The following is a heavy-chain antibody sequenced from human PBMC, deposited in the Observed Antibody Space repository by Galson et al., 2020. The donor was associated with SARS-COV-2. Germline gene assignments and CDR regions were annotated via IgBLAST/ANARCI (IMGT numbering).Heavy chain of an antibody. CDR3: ARDASWAIFAIDV. D-gene: IGHD3-3*02. CDR2: ISSSSDYI. Sequence: GGSLRLSCTVSGFTFSSYSMNWVRQAPGKGLEWVSAISSSSDYIYDADSVKGRFTISRDNGKNSLYLQMNSLRAEDTAIYYCARDASWAIFAIDVWGQGTTVTVSS. CDR1: GFTFSSYS. V-gene: IGHV3-21*06. J-gene: IGHJ6*02.